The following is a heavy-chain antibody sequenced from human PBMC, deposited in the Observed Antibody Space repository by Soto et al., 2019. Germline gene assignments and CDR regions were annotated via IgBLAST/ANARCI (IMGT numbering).Heavy chain of an antibody. CDR3: AKDKVPVVVTALFDY. CDR2: ISYDGSNK. CDR1: GFTFSSYA. Sequence: PGGSLRLSCAASGFTFSSYAMSWVRPAPGKGLEWVAVISYDGSNKYYADSVKGRFTISRDKSKNTLYLQVTSLRAEDTAVFYCAKDKVPVVVTALFDYWCQGTLVTGSS. D-gene: IGHD2-21*02. J-gene: IGHJ4*02. V-gene: IGHV3-30*04.